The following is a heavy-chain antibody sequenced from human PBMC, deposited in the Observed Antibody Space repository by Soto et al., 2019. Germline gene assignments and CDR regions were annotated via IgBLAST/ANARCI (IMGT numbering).Heavy chain of an antibody. D-gene: IGHD3-22*01. Sequence: GGSLRLSCAASGFTFSSYSMNWVRQAPGKGLEWVSSISSSSSYIYYADSVKGRFTISRDNAKNSLYLQMNSLRAEDTAVYYYTTDSYSTIIIVRFDYWGHGTLVTVSS. CDR3: TTDSYSTIIIVRFDY. CDR1: GFTFSSYS. CDR2: ISSSSSYI. J-gene: IGHJ4*01. V-gene: IGHV3-21*01.